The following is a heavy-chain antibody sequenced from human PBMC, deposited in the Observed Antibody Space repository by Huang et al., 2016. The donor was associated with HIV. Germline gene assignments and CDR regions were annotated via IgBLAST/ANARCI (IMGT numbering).Heavy chain of an antibody. V-gene: IGHV1-24*01. CDR3: ATGGLLFGYFEL. CDR1: GDSLSDLS. D-gene: IGHD3-16*01. Sequence: QVQLVQSGAEVKKPGASVKVSCKVSGDSLSDLSMHLVRHTPAKGLEWMGGFDPEDGEAVYAQNFQGRLTMTEDTSTDTSYMELRSLRSEDTAVYFCATGGLLFGYFELWGLGTLVTVSS. CDR2: FDPEDGEA. J-gene: IGHJ2*01.